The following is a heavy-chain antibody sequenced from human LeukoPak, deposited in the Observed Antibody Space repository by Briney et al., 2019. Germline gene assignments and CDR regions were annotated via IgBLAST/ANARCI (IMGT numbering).Heavy chain of an antibody. J-gene: IGHJ6*03. CDR3: ARDQGGEYYYGSGSYNYYYYYMDV. CDR2: INPNSGGT. CDR1: GYTFTSYD. V-gene: IGHV1-2*02. Sequence: ASVKVSCKASGYTFTSYDINWVRQATGQGLEWMGWINPNSGGTNYAQKFQGRVTMTRDTSISTAYMGLSRLRSDDTAVYYCARDQGGEYYYGSGSYNYYYYYMDVWGKGTTVTISS. D-gene: IGHD3-10*01.